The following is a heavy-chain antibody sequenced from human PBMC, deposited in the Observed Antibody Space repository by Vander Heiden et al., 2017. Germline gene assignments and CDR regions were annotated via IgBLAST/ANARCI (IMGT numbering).Heavy chain of an antibody. J-gene: IGHJ6*02. Sequence: EVQLVESGGGLVKPGGSLRLSCEASGFTFSSYSMTWVRQAPGKGLEWFSSMSSSSSYIYYADSVKGRFTISRDNAKNSLYLQMNSLRAEDTAVYYCARSFAGGGGGYGMDVWGQGTTVTVSS. CDR2: MSSSSSYI. CDR3: ARSFAGGGGGYGMDV. V-gene: IGHV3-21*01. CDR1: GFTFSSYS. D-gene: IGHD2-15*01.